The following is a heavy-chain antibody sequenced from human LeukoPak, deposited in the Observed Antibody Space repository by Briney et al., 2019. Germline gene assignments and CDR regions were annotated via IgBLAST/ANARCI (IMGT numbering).Heavy chain of an antibody. CDR3: AREGWGSSGYYYYMDV. CDR1: GGSISSYY. J-gene: IGHJ6*03. D-gene: IGHD3-22*01. CDR2: IYYSGST. Sequence: SETLSLTCTVSGGSISSYYWSWIRQPPGKGLEWIGYIYYSGSTNYNPSLKSRVTLSVDTSKNQFSLKLSSVTAADTAVYYCAREGWGSSGYYYYMDVWGKGTTVTISS. V-gene: IGHV4-59*01.